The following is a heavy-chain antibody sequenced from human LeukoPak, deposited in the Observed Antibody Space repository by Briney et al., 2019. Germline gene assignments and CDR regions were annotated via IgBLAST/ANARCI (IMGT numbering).Heavy chain of an antibody. CDR1: GFTFGDYA. CDR3: TLDDVGLAPDY. V-gene: IGHV3-49*03. D-gene: IGHD1-26*01. J-gene: IGHJ4*02. Sequence: GGSLRLSCTASGFTFGDYAMSWFRQAPGKGLEWVGFIRSKAYGGTTEYAASVKGRFTISRDDSKSIAYLQMNSLKTEDTAVYFCTLDDVGLAPDYWGQGTLVTVSS. CDR2: IRSKAYGGTT.